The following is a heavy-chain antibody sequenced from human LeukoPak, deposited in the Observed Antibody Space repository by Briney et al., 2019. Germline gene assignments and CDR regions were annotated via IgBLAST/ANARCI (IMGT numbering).Heavy chain of an antibody. CDR1: GFIFSSYS. D-gene: IGHD2-8*01. Sequence: GGSLRLSCAASGFIFSSYSMNWVRQAPGKGLEWVSYISSSSSTIYYADSVKGRFTISRDNAKNSLYLQMNSLRAEDTAVYYCARDGPMVYFDYWGQGTLATVSS. V-gene: IGHV3-48*04. J-gene: IGHJ4*02. CDR2: ISSSSSTI. CDR3: ARDGPMVYFDY.